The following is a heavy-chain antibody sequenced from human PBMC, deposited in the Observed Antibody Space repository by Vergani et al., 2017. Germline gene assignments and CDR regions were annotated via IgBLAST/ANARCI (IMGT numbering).Heavy chain of an antibody. Sequence: QVQLQQWGPGLVTPSGTLSLTCAVYGGSISSDNWWNWVRQAPGKGLQWIGEIHRSRSTNYNPSLRRRVTISLDKSKNQFSLKLSSVTAADTAVYYCAREATIFGVVIIRGSWFDPWGQGTLVTVSS. CDR2: IHRSRST. J-gene: IGHJ5*02. CDR1: GGSISSDNW. D-gene: IGHD3-3*01. V-gene: IGHV4-4*02. CDR3: AREATIFGVVIIRGSWFDP.